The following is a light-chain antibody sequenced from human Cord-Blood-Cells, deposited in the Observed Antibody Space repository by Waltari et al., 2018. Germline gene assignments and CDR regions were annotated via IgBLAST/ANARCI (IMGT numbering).Light chain of an antibody. Sequence: EIVLTQSPGTLSLSPGERATLSCRASRSVSSSYLAWYQQKPGHAPRLLIYGASSRATGIPDRFSGSGSGTDFTLTISRLEPEDFAVYYCQQYGSSPRFTFGPGTKVDIK. CDR2: GAS. V-gene: IGKV3-20*01. J-gene: IGKJ3*01. CDR1: RSVSSSY. CDR3: QQYGSSPRFT.